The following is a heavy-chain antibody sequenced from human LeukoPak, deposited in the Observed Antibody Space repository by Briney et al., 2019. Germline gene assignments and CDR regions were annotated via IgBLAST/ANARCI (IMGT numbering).Heavy chain of an antibody. Sequence: PGGSLRLSCAASGFTFSSYGMHWVRQAPGKGLEWVAVISYDGSNKYYADSVKGRFTISRDNSKNTLYLQMNSLRAEDTAVYYCAKDRWYYDSSPPDYWGQGTLVTVSS. CDR2: ISYDGSNK. J-gene: IGHJ4*02. CDR3: AKDRWYYDSSPPDY. CDR1: GFTFSSYG. V-gene: IGHV3-30*18. D-gene: IGHD3-22*01.